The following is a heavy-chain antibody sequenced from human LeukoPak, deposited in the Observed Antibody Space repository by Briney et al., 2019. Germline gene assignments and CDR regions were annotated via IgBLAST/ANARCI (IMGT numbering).Heavy chain of an antibody. Sequence: ASVKVSCKASGYTFTTSMHWVRQAPGQGLEWMGWINPNSGGTNYAQNFQGGVTMTRDTSINTAYMELSRLRSDDTAVYFCARDSGLDYWGQGTLVTVSS. CDR2: INPNSGGT. CDR3: ARDSGLDY. D-gene: IGHD5-12*01. J-gene: IGHJ4*02. V-gene: IGHV1-2*02. CDR1: GYTFTTS.